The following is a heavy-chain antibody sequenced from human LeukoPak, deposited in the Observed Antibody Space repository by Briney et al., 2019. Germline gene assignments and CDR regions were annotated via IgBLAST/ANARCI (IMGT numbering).Heavy chain of an antibody. Sequence: GGSLRLSCAASGFTFSTYAMSWVRQAPGKGLEWVSSISSSSNYIYYRDSVKGRFTISRDNAKNSLYLQMNSLRAEDTAVYYCARDLTDDFWSGYHFDYWGQGALVTVSS. V-gene: IGHV3-21*01. CDR1: GFTFSTYA. CDR2: ISSSSNYI. J-gene: IGHJ4*02. D-gene: IGHD3-3*01. CDR3: ARDLTDDFWSGYHFDY.